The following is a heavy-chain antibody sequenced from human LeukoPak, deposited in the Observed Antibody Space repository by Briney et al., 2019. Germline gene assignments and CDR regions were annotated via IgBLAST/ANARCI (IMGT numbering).Heavy chain of an antibody. J-gene: IGHJ4*02. V-gene: IGHV4-4*02. D-gene: IGHD6-13*01. CDR1: GGSISSSNW. Sequence: SETLSLTCAVSGGSISSSNWWSWVRQPPGQGLEWIGEIYHSGSTNYNPSLKSRVTISVDKSKNHFSLKLSSVTAADTAVYYCARGGMAAAGTFGYWGQGTLVTVSS. CDR3: ARGGMAAAGTFGY. CDR2: IYHSGST.